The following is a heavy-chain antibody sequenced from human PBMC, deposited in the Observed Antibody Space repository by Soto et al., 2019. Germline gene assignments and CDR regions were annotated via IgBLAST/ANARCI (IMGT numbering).Heavy chain of an antibody. CDR3: ARGSVLHVYYYDSSGYSDY. Sequence: ASVKVSCKASGYTFTSYGISWVRQAPGQGLEWMGWISAYNGNTNYAQKLQGRVTMTTDTSTSTAYMELRSLRSDDTAVYYCARGSVLHVYYYDSSGYSDYWGQGTLVTVSS. D-gene: IGHD3-22*01. V-gene: IGHV1-18*01. J-gene: IGHJ4*02. CDR2: ISAYNGNT. CDR1: GYTFTSYG.